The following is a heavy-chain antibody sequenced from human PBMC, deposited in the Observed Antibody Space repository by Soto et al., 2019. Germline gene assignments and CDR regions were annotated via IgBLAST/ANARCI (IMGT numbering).Heavy chain of an antibody. Sequence: GGSLRLSCAASGFTFSSYEMNWVRQAPGKGLEWVSYISSSGSTIYYADSVKGRFTISRDNAKNSLYLQMNSLRAEDTAVYYCARVRVSNVGYWGQGTLVTVSS. CDR3: ARVRVSNVGY. V-gene: IGHV3-48*03. D-gene: IGHD4-4*01. J-gene: IGHJ4*02. CDR1: GFTFSSYE. CDR2: ISSSGSTI.